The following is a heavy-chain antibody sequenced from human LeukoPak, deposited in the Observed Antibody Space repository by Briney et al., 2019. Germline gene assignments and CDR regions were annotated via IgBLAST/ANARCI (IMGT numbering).Heavy chain of an antibody. D-gene: IGHD3-9*01. CDR3: ARENYDILTGYLAEVYYYYMDV. Sequence: GRTLRLSCAASGFTFSNCGMSWVRQAPGQGLEWVSVISGGGSTTYYADSVKGRFTISRDISKNTLYLQMNSLRAEDTAVYYCARENYDILTGYLAEVYYYYMDVWGKGTTVTISS. J-gene: IGHJ6*03. CDR1: GFTFSNCG. CDR2: ISGGGSTT. V-gene: IGHV3-23*01.